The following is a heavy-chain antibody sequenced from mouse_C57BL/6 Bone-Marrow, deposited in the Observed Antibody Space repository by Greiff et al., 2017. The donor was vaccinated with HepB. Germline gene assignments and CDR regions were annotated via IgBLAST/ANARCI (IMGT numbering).Heavy chain of an antibody. V-gene: IGHV14-3*01. Sequence: EVKLQESVAELVRPGASVKLSCTASGFNIKNTYMYWVKQRPEQGLEWIGRIDPANGNTKYAPKFQGKATISADTSSNTAYLQLSSLTSEDTAIYYCARPGRGYFDYWGQGTTLTVSS. D-gene: IGHD4-1*01. CDR3: ARPGRGYFDY. CDR1: GFNIKNTY. CDR2: IDPANGNT. J-gene: IGHJ2*01.